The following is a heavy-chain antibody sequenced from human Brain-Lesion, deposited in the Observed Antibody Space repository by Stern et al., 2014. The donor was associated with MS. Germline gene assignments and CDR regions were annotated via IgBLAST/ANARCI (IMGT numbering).Heavy chain of an antibody. CDR3: ATLSPGAGGNYYRHFDY. D-gene: IGHD1-26*01. J-gene: IGHJ4*02. CDR1: GYTLTELS. CDR2: FDPEGGDT. V-gene: IGHV1-24*01. Sequence: QVQLVQSGAEVKKPGASVKVSCKVSGYTLTELSMHWVRQAPRKGLEWMGGFDPEGGDTIYAQKFQGRVTMTEDTSTDTAYMELSSLRSEDTAVYYCATLSPGAGGNYYRHFDYWGQGTLVTVSS.